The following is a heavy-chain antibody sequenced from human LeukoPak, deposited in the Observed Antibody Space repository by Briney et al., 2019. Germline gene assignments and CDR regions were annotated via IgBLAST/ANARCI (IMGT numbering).Heavy chain of an antibody. J-gene: IGHJ4*02. CDR3: ARVLGSGYSES. Sequence: SETLSLTCAVSGSSISSYYWSWVRQPPGKGLEWIGYIYYSGSTNYNPSLKSRVTISLDTSKNQFSLKLSSVTAADTAVYYCARVLGSGYSESWARGTLVTVSS. CDR1: GSSISSYY. CDR2: IYYSGST. D-gene: IGHD2-15*01. V-gene: IGHV4-59*01.